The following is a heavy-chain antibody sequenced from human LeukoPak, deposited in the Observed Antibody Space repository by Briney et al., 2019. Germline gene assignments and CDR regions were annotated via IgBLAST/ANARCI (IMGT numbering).Heavy chain of an antibody. Sequence: GGSLRLCCAASGFTFSSYSMNWVRQAAGKGLEWVSSISSSSSYIYYADSVKGRFTISRDNAKNSLYLQMNSLRAEDTAVYYCARDRREGYSYAPGYFDYWGQGTLVTVSS. J-gene: IGHJ4*02. V-gene: IGHV3-21*01. CDR1: GFTFSSYS. CDR3: ARDRREGYSYAPGYFDY. CDR2: ISSSSSYI. D-gene: IGHD5-18*01.